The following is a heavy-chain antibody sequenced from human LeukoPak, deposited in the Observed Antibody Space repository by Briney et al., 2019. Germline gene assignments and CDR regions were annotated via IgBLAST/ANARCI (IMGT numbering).Heavy chain of an antibody. CDR2: ISYDGSNK. Sequence: GGSLRLSCAASGFTFSSYAMHWVRQAPGKGLEWVAVISYDGSNKYYADSVKGRFTISRDNSKNTLYLQMNSLRAEDTAVYCCARDALYSSSWYGVDYWGQGTLVTVSS. CDR3: ARDALYSSSWYGVDY. D-gene: IGHD6-13*01. J-gene: IGHJ4*02. V-gene: IGHV3-30-3*01. CDR1: GFTFSSYA.